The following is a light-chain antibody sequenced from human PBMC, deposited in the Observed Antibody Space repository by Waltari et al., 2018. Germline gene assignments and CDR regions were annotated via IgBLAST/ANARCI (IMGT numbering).Light chain of an antibody. J-gene: IGLJ3*02. CDR2: YISGSDN. CDR3: MILHNNAVV. Sequence: PGSPPTLLVRYISGSDNQRRSGAPSRFSGAKDTSAKAGILLISGLQSEDEADYYCMILHNNAVVFGGGTKLTVL. V-gene: IGLV5-45*01.